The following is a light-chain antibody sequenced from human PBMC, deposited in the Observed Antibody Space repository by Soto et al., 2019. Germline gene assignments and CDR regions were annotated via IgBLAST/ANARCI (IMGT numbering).Light chain of an antibody. CDR2: YDT. J-gene: IGLJ3*02. V-gene: IGLV1-36*01. CDR3: AAWDDSLNGGV. CDR1: SSNIANNA. Sequence: QSALTQPPSVSAAPRQRVIISCSGSSSNIANNAVNWYQQFPGKAPKVLIFYDTVLPSGVSDRFSGSKSGTSASLAISGLQSEDEADYYCAAWDDSLNGGVFGGGTKLTVL.